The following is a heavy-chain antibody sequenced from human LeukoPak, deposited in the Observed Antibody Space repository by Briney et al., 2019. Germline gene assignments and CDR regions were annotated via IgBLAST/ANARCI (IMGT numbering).Heavy chain of an antibody. D-gene: IGHD3-3*01. CDR1: GFTFSSYS. CDR3: ARAGAYDFWSGRLDNWFDP. J-gene: IGHJ5*02. CDR2: ISSSSSTI. Sequence: GGSLRLSCAASGFTFSSYSMNWVRQAPGKGLEWVSYISSSSSTIYYADPVKGRFTISRDNAKNSLYLQMNSLRAEDTAVYYCARAGAYDFWSGRLDNWFDPWGQGTLVTVSS. V-gene: IGHV3-48*04.